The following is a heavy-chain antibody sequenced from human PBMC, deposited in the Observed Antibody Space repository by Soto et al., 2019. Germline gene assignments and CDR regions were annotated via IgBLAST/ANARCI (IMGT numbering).Heavy chain of an antibody. D-gene: IGHD6-13*01. CDR3: ARVGGYSSSWYKYNWFDP. V-gene: IGHV4-34*01. CDR1: GGSFSGYY. CDR2: INHSGST. J-gene: IGHJ5*02. Sequence: SETLSLTCAVYGGSFSGYYWSWIRQPPGKGLEWIGEINHSGSTNYNPSLKSRVTISVDTSKSQFSLKLSSVTAADTAVYYCARVGGYSSSWYKYNWFDPWGQGTLVTVSS.